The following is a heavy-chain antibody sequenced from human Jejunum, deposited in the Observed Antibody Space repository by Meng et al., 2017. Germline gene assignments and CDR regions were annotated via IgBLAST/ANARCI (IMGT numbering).Heavy chain of an antibody. D-gene: IGHD6-13*01. Sequence: QITWKESGPTLVKPTQTLTLTCTFSGFSLSTSGVGVGWIRQPPGKALECLALIYWDDDKRYNPSLKNRLTITKDTSKNQVVLTMTNMDPVDTATYYCAHRLAYSTNYNVGWFDPWGQGTLVTVSS. CDR2: IYWDDDK. V-gene: IGHV2-5*02. J-gene: IGHJ5*02. CDR1: GFSLSTSGVG. CDR3: AHRLAYSTNYNVGWFDP.